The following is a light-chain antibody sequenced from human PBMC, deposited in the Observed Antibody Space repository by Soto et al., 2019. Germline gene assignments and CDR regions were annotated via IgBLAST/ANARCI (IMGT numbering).Light chain of an antibody. CDR2: GAS. CDR3: QQYASSPLT. CDR1: QSVSSSS. Sequence: EIVLTQSPGTLSLSPGERATLSCRASQSVSSSSLAWYQQKPGQAPRLLIYGASSRATGIPDRFSGSGSGTDCTLTISRLEPDDFAVYYCQQYASSPLTFGGGTKVEIK. V-gene: IGKV3-20*01. J-gene: IGKJ4*01.